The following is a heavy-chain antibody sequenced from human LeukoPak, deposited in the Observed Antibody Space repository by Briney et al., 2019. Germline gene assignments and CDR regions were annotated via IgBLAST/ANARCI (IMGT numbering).Heavy chain of an antibody. CDR1: GYSFTSYW. J-gene: IGHJ4*02. Sequence: GESLKISCKGSGYSFTSYWIGWVRQMPGKGLEWMGIIYPGDSDTRYSPSFQGQVTISADKSISTAYLQWSSLKASDTAMYDCARSRNDLAYCGGDCYSDPYYFDYWGQGTLVTVSS. D-gene: IGHD2-21*02. CDR3: ARSRNDLAYCGGDCYSDPYYFDY. V-gene: IGHV5-51*01. CDR2: IYPGDSDT.